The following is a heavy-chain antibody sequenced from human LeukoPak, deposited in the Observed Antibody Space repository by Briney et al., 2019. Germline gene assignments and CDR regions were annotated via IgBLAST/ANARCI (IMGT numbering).Heavy chain of an antibody. CDR3: ARRTTVTTLDY. CDR2: IYYSGST. D-gene: IGHD4-17*01. J-gene: IGHJ4*02. V-gene: IGHV4-59*12. CDR1: GGSISSYY. Sequence: KASETLSLTCTVSGGSISSYYWSWIRQPPGKGLERIGYIYYSGSTYYNPSLKSRVTISVDTSKNQFSLKLSSVTAADTAVYYCARRTTVTTLDYWGQGTLVTVSS.